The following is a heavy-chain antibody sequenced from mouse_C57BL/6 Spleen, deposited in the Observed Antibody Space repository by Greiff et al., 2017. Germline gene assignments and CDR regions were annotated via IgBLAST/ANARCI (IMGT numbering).Heavy chain of an antibody. J-gene: IGHJ4*01. V-gene: IGHV6-6*01. CDR3: TDYGGSMDG. CDR1: GFTISDDW. CDR2: IRNKANNHAT. D-gene: IGHD2-4*01. Sequence: EVTVEESGGGLVQPGGSMKLSCAASGFTISDDWLDLVRQSQEKGLEWVAEIRNKANNHATYYAESVRGRITISRDDSKRSVYLQKNSIRAEDTGIYYCTDYGGSMDGWGQGTSVTVSS.